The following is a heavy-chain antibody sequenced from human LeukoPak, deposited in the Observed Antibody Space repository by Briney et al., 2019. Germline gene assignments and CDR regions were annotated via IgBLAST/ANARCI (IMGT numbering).Heavy chain of an antibody. V-gene: IGHV4-39*07. CDR3: ARGGWFDP. J-gene: IGHJ5*02. Sequence: RAATLSLTCTVSGGSISSGGYYWSWIRQHPGKGLEWIGRTYGDGSTYYSPSLKSRITMSVDTSKNQFSLKLRSVTAADTAVYYCARGGWFDPWGRGTLVTVSS. CDR2: TYGDGST. CDR1: GGSISSGGYY.